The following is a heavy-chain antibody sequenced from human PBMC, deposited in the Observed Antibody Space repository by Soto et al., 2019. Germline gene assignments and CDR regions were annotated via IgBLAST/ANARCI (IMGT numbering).Heavy chain of an antibody. Sequence: EVQLLDSGGGLVQPGGSLRLSCAASGFTFSSSAMSWVLQAPGKGLAWVSLISASGGSTYNADSVKGRFTISRDNSKNTLYLQMNSLRAEDTAVYYCAKEGKYCSGGSCYFGVWGQGTLVTVSS. CDR3: AKEGKYCSGGSCYFGV. CDR2: ISASGGST. J-gene: IGHJ4*02. V-gene: IGHV3-23*01. CDR1: GFTFSSSA. D-gene: IGHD2-15*01.